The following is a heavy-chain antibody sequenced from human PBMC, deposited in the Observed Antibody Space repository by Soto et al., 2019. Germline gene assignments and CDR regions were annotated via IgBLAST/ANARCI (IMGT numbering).Heavy chain of an antibody. J-gene: IGHJ4*02. Sequence: QVQLLESGGGLVKPGGSLRLSCAASGFTFSDYYMSWIRQAPGKGLECVAYISVSSTYANNADSVEGRFTISRDNPKNSLFLQMNSLRAEDTAVYYCARGVRYYSSEKPANVAYWGQGALVTVSS. D-gene: IGHD3-10*01. CDR3: ARGVRYYSSEKPANVAY. V-gene: IGHV3-11*05. CDR2: ISVSSTYA. CDR1: GFTFSDYY.